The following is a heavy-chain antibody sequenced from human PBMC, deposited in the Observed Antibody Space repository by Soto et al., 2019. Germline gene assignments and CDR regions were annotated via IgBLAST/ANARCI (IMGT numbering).Heavy chain of an antibody. J-gene: IGHJ5*02. D-gene: IGHD6-6*01. V-gene: IGHV1-3*01. CDR1: GYSFRSYG. CDR2: INVDNGDT. Sequence: ASVKVSCKASGYSFRSYGIQWERQAPGQSLEWMGWINVDNGDTKYSQNFQDRVTIPRDTSASTVYMELSSLRTEDTAVYYCARVGLKYLRWFDPWGQGSLVTVSS. CDR3: ARVGLKYLRWFDP.